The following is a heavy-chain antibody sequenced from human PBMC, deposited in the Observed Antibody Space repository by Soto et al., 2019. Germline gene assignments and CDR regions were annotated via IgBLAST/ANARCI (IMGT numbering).Heavy chain of an antibody. D-gene: IGHD3-10*01. CDR3: VRLSMVRELIIQALHV. CDR2: ISSRSDTT. Sequence: RKGLEWVSYISSRSDTTYYADSVKGRFTISRDNSKNTLNLQMNILRAEDTAVYYCVRLSMVRELIIQALHVCGPALTVTVS. V-gene: IGHV3-48*01. J-gene: IGHJ6*02.